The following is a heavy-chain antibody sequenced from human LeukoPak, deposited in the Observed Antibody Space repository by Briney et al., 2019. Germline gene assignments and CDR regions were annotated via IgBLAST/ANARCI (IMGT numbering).Heavy chain of an antibody. Sequence: ASVKVSCKASGYTFTSYGISWVRQAPGQGLEWMGWVSAYNGNTNYAQKLQGRVTMTTDTSTSTAYMELRSLRSDDTAVYYCAREHYYDSSGYHPHFDYWGQGTLVTVSS. CDR2: VSAYNGNT. CDR1: GYTFTSYG. V-gene: IGHV1-18*01. CDR3: AREHYYDSSGYHPHFDY. D-gene: IGHD3-22*01. J-gene: IGHJ4*02.